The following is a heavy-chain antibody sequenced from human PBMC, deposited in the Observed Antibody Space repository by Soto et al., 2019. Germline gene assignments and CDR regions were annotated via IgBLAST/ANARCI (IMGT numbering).Heavy chain of an antibody. V-gene: IGHV4-39*01. J-gene: IGHJ4*02. CDR2: VDYSGTA. CDR3: ARITGRHLDY. Sequence: SETRALTCTVSSGSISVTNVFWGWVRQPPGKGLEWIGNVDYSGTAYFSPSLATRVTFHVDTSKNQFSLTLYSVTAADTAVYYCARITGRHLDYWGQGILVTVSS. CDR1: SGSISVTNVF. D-gene: IGHD1-20*01.